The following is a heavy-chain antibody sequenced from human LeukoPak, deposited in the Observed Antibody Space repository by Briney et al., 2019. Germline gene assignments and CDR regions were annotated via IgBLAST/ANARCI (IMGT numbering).Heavy chain of an antibody. CDR2: INTNTGNP. CDR1: GYTFTSYA. J-gene: IGHJ5*02. Sequence: GASVKGSCKASGYTFTSYAMNWVRQAPVQGLEWMGWINTNTGNPTYAQGFTGRFVFSLDTSVSTAYLKISSLKAEDSAVYYCARDRRRFLEGNWFDPWGQGTLVTVSS. D-gene: IGHD3-3*01. V-gene: IGHV7-4-1*02. CDR3: ARDRRRFLEGNWFDP.